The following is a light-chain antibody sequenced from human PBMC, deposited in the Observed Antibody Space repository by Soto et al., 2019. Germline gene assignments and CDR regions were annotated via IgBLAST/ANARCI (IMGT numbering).Light chain of an antibody. V-gene: IGKV1-27*01. CDR2: AAS. J-gene: IGKJ3*01. Sequence: DIQMTQSPTSLSASVGDRVTITCRASQDIRNFVAWYQQKPGKAPKLLIYAASTLQSGVPSRFSGSGSGTDFTLTIHSLQAEDVATYSCQMYSSVPVFGPGTKVEIK. CDR3: QMYSSVPV. CDR1: QDIRNF.